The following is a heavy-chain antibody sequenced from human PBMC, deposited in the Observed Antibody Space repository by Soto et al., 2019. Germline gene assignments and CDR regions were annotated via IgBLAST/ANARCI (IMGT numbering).Heavy chain of an antibody. CDR1: GGSISSSNW. Sequence: QVQLQESGPGLVKPSGTLSLTCAVSGGSISSSNWWSWVRQPPGKGLEWIGEIYHSGSTNYNPSLQGPATTSLENSTNQFPRKRSFVTAADTAVYYCGRGGGGLAVAGFIFDYWGQGTLVTVSS. J-gene: IGHJ4*02. V-gene: IGHV4-4*02. CDR3: GRGGGGLAVAGFIFDY. CDR2: IYHSGST. D-gene: IGHD6-19*01.